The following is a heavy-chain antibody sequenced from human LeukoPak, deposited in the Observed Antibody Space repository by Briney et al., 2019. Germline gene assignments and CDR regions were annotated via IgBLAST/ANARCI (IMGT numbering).Heavy chain of an antibody. Sequence: SVKVSCKASGGTFSSYAISWVRQAPGQGLEWIGGIIPILGIANYAQKFQGRVTITADKSTSTAYMELSSLRSEDTAVYYCARVFAAAGTYYFGYWGQGTLVTVSS. CDR3: ARVFAAAGTYYFGY. CDR1: GGTFSSYA. V-gene: IGHV1-69*04. J-gene: IGHJ4*02. CDR2: IIPILGIA. D-gene: IGHD6-13*01.